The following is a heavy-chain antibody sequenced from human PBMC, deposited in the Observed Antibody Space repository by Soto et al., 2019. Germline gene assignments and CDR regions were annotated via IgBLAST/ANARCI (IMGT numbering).Heavy chain of an antibody. CDR1: GFTVSRDY. J-gene: IGHJ5*02. Sequence: GGSLRLSCAASGFTVSRDYMSWVRQAPGKGQEWVSVIYTGGSTYYADSVKGRFTFSRDNSKNTLYLQMNRLRAEDTAVYYCARAYGGNPALFDPWGQGTLVTVSS. D-gene: IGHD4-17*01. CDR2: IYTGGST. V-gene: IGHV3-53*01. CDR3: ARAYGGNPALFDP.